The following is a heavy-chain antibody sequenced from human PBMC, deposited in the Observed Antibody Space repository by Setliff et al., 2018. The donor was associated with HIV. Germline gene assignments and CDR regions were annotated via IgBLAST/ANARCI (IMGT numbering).Heavy chain of an antibody. Sequence: SETLSLTCTVSGGSISSHYWSWIRQPPGKGLEWIGSIYYSGSTNYNPSLKSRVTISVDTSKNQFSLKLSSVTAADTAVYYCTRDSVGATQMDYWGQGTLVTVSS. CDR1: GGSISSHY. D-gene: IGHD1-26*01. CDR3: TRDSVGATQMDY. V-gene: IGHV4-59*11. CDR2: IYYSGST. J-gene: IGHJ4*02.